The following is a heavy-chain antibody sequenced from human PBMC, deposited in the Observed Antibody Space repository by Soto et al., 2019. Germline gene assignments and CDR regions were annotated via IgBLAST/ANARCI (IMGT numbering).Heavy chain of an antibody. CDR3: ASVRGGYYYAMDV. CDR2: IYHSGST. Sequence: SETLSLTCAVSGGSITSSNWWSWVRQPPGKGLEWIGEIYHSGSTNYNPSLKSRVTISVDKSKNQFSLKLSSVTAADTAVYYCASVRGGYYYAMDVWGQGTTVT. J-gene: IGHJ6*02. V-gene: IGHV4-4*02. CDR1: GGSITSSNW. D-gene: IGHD3-10*02.